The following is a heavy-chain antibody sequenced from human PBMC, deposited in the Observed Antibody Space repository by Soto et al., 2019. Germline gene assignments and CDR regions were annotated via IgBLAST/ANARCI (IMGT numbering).Heavy chain of an antibody. V-gene: IGHV3-48*02. D-gene: IGHD1-26*01. CDR2: ISSSSSTI. J-gene: IGHJ6*02. Sequence: GGSLRLSCAASGFTFSSYSMNWVRQAPGKGLEWVSYISSSSSTIYYADSVKGRFTISRDNAKNSLYLQMNSLRDEDTAVYYCARERYSGLARNYYGMDVWGQGTTVTVSS. CDR1: GFTFSSYS. CDR3: ARERYSGLARNYYGMDV.